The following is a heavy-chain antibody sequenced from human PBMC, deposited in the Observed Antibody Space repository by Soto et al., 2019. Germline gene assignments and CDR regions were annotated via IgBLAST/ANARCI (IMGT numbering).Heavy chain of an antibody. CDR3: ANTKPYYYDSSGTVALVAAFRDGGMDV. D-gene: IGHD3-22*01. V-gene: IGHV3-30-3*01. J-gene: IGHJ6*02. CDR2: ISYDGSSE. CDR1: GLTFSMFA. Sequence: GGSLRLSCAASGLTFSMFAMHWVRQAPGKGLEWVAVISYDGSSEYYADSVKGRFTISRDNSKNTLYLQMNSLRAEDTAVYYCANTKPYYYDSSGTVALVAAFRDGGMDVWGQGTTVTVSS.